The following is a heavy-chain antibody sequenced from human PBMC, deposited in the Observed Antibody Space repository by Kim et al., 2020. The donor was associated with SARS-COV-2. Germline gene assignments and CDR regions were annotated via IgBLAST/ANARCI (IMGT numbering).Heavy chain of an antibody. D-gene: IGHD2-2*01. CDR1: GFTFSSYA. CDR3: AKDLWGDIVVLPAATDALDI. CDR2: ICGSGGST. V-gene: IGHV3-23*01. Sequence: GGSLRLSCAASGFTFSSYAMSWVRQAPGKGLEWVSAICGSGGSTYYADSVKGRFTISRDNSKNTLYLQMNSLRAEDTAVYYCAKDLWGDIVVLPAATDALDIWGQGTMVTVSS. J-gene: IGHJ3*02.